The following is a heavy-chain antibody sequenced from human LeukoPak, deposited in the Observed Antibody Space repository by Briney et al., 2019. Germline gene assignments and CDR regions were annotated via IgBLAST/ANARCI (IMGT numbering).Heavy chain of an antibody. V-gene: IGHV4-34*01. CDR1: GGSFSGYY. D-gene: IGHD2-2*01. CDR2: INHSGST. Sequence: SETLSLTCAVYGGSFSGYYWSWIRQPPGKVLEWIGAINHSGSTNYNPSLKSRVTISVDTSKNQFSLKLSSVTAADTAVYYCARIPAGCSSTSCYATDALDIWGQGTMVTVSS. CDR3: ARIPAGCSSTSCYATDALDI. J-gene: IGHJ3*02.